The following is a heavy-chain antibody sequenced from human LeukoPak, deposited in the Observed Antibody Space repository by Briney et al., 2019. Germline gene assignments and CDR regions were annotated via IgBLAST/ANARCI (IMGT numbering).Heavy chain of an antibody. Sequence: GGSLRLSCAASGFTFSSNWMHWVRQAPGKGLVWDSRINEDGSTTNYADSVKGRSTIFRDNAKNTLYLQMNSLRAEDTAVYYCVRDLGGRSGHWGQGTLVTVSS. V-gene: IGHV3-74*01. CDR1: GFTFSSNW. CDR2: INEDGSTT. J-gene: IGHJ4*02. D-gene: IGHD1-26*01. CDR3: VRDLGGRSGH.